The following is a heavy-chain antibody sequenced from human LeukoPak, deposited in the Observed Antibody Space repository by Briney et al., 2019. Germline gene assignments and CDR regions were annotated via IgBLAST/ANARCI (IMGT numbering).Heavy chain of an antibody. CDR3: ATNAGHCSRTSCSWFDP. CDR1: GGSISSYY. V-gene: IGHV4-4*07. D-gene: IGHD2-2*01. J-gene: IGHJ5*02. CDR2: IYTSGSP. Sequence: PSETLSLTCTVSGGSISSYYWSWIRQPAGKGLEWIGRIYTSGSPNYNPSLKSRVTMSVDTSKNQFSLKLSSVTAADTAVYYCATNAGHCSRTSCSWFDPWGQGSLVTVSS.